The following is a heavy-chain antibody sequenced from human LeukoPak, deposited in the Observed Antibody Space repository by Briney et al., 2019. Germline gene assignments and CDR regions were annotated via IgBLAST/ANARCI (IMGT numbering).Heavy chain of an antibody. CDR3: ARGYSRSWPYYYYMDV. D-gene: IGHD6-13*01. CDR2: INHSGST. CDR1: GGSFSGYY. J-gene: IGHJ6*03. V-gene: IGHV4-34*01. Sequence: SETLSLTCAVYGGSFSGYYWSWIRRPPGKGLEWIGEINHSGSTNYNPSLKSRVTISVDTSKNQFSLKLSSVTAADTAVYYCARGYSRSWPYYYYMDVWGKGTTVIVSS.